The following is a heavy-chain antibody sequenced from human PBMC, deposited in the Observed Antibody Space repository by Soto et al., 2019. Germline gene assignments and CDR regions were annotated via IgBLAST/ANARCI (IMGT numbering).Heavy chain of an antibody. CDR1: GFSFSSYA. Sequence: GVSLRLSYSASGFSFSSYALLWVGQAPGKGLEWVSSISYGGGSTNSADSVRGRFTIARDRAKNTLYLHISSLRAEYTAVYYFAKEYRGTGCCFGFWG. D-gene: IGHD2-8*02. CDR2: ISYGGGST. J-gene: IGHJ4*03. V-gene: IGHV3-23*01. CDR3: AKEYRGTGCCFGF.